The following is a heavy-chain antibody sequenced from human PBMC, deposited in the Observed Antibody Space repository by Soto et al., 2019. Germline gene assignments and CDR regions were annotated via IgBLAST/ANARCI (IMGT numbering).Heavy chain of an antibody. D-gene: IGHD6-13*01. V-gene: IGHV4-4*02. Sequence: QVQLQESGPGLVKPSGTLSLTCAVSGVSISSHDWWTWVRQPPGKGLEWIGESHQSGSANYNSSLESRVTISVDKSKNQFSLKLSSVTVADTAVYYCATRDTSRFYWGQGTLVTVSS. J-gene: IGHJ4*02. CDR3: ATRDTSRFY. CDR2: SHQSGSA. CDR1: GVSISSHDW.